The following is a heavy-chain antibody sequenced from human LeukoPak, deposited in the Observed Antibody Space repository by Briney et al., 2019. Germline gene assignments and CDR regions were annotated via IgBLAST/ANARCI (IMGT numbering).Heavy chain of an antibody. J-gene: IGHJ3*02. CDR1: GGSFSGYY. D-gene: IGHD3-22*01. V-gene: IGHV4-34*01. CDR3: ANSSGYGLVDI. CDR2: IYHSGST. Sequence: SETLSLTCAVYGGSFSGYYWSGIRQPPGKGLECIGDIYHSGSTNHNPSLKSRVTISIDTHSKQFSLALNSVTAADKAVYYCANSSGYGLVDIWGRGTMVTVSS.